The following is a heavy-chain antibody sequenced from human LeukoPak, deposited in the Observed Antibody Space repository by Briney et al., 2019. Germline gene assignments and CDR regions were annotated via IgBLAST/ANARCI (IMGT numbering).Heavy chain of an antibody. CDR1: GGSISSNNW. CDR3: VRDMGSSTSKD. CDR2: IYHGGTS. Sequence: SETLSLTCTVSGGSISSNNWWNWVRQPPGKGLEWIGEIYHGGTSNYNPSLKSRVTISLDKSKNQFSLRLNSVTAADTAVYYCVRDMGSSTSKDWGQGTLVTVSS. V-gene: IGHV4-4*02. J-gene: IGHJ4*02. D-gene: IGHD2-2*01.